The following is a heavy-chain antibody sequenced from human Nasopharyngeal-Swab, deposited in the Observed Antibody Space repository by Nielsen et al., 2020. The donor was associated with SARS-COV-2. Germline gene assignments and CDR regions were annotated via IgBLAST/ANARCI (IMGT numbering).Heavy chain of an antibody. D-gene: IGHD1-26*01. CDR1: GYTLTDLS. Sequence: ASVKVSCNVSGYTLTDLSIHWVRQAPGKGLEWMGGFDPEDGETIYAQKFQGRVTMTEDTSTYTAYMELSSLTSEDTAVYYCTTVAGSYGRFDYWGQGTLVTVSS. V-gene: IGHV1-24*01. CDR2: FDPEDGET. CDR3: TTVAGSYGRFDY. J-gene: IGHJ4*02.